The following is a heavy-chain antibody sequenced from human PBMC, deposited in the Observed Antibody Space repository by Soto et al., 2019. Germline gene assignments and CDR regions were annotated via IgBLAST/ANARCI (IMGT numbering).Heavy chain of an antibody. CDR2: ISARGGST. Sequence: VALLESGGGLVQPGGSLRLACAASGFTFSDYAMSWVRQAPGKGLEWVSSISARGGSTYYADSVRGRFTVSRDNAKNTLFLQMISLRAEDSAVYYCARSEIPGSVVLIPHYYMAVWGKGTTVIVSS. CDR3: ARSEIPGSVVLIPHYYMAV. J-gene: IGHJ6*03. D-gene: IGHD3-16*01. V-gene: IGHV3-23*01. CDR1: GFTFSDYA.